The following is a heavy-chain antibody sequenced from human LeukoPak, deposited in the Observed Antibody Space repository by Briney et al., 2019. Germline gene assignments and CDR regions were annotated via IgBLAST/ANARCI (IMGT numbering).Heavy chain of an antibody. Sequence: GRSLRLSCAASGFTFSSYAMHWVRQAPGKGLEWVAVISYDGSNKYYADSVKGRFTISRDNSKNTLYLQMNSLRAEDTAVYYCAREPMNRYCSGGSCYELYYYYGMDVWGQGTTVTASS. J-gene: IGHJ6*02. CDR2: ISYDGSNK. CDR1: GFTFSSYA. V-gene: IGHV3-30-3*01. D-gene: IGHD2-15*01. CDR3: AREPMNRYCSGGSCYELYYYYGMDV.